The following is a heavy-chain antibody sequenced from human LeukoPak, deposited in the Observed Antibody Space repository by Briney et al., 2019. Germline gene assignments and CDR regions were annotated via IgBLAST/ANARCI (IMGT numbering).Heavy chain of an antibody. CDR3: ARDHDLDSSSWTI. D-gene: IGHD6-13*01. V-gene: IGHV7-4-1*02. J-gene: IGHJ4*02. CDR2: INTNTGNP. CDR1: GYTFTGYY. Sequence: ASVKVSCKASGYTFTGYYIHWVRQAPGQGLEWMGWINTNTGNPTYAQGFTGRFVFSLDTSVSTAYLQISSLKAEDTAVYYCARDHDLDSSSWTIWGQGTLVTVSS.